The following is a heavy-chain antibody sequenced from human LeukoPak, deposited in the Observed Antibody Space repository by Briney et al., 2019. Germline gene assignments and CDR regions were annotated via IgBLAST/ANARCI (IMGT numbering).Heavy chain of an antibody. D-gene: IGHD3-16*02. CDR3: ARGHLSAFGGVIADDAFDI. CDR1: GYTFTNYG. V-gene: IGHV1-18*01. CDR2: ISGYNGNT. Sequence: ASVKVSCKASGYTFTNYGISWVRQAPGQGLEWMGWISGYNGNTNYAQKLQGRVTMTTDTSTSTAYMELRSLRSDDTAVYYCARGHLSAFGGVIADDAFDIWGQGTMVTVSS. J-gene: IGHJ3*02.